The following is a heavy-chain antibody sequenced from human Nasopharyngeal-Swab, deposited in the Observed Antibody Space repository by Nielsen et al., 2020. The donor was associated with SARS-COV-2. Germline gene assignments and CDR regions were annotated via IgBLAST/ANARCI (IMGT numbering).Heavy chain of an antibody. CDR1: GYTFTGYY. CDR2: INPNSGGT. D-gene: IGHD6-19*01. CDR3: ARVLYSSGGWFDP. J-gene: IGHJ5*02. V-gene: IGHV1-2*06. Sequence: ASVEVSCKASGYTFTGYYMHWVRQAPGQGLEWMGRINPNSGGTNYAQKFQGRVTMTRDTSISIAYMELSRLRSDDTAVYYCARVLYSSGGWFDPWGQGTLVTVSS.